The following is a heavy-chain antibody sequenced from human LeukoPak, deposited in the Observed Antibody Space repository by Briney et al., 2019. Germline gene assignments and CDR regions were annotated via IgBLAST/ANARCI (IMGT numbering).Heavy chain of an antibody. CDR3: ARGPAYCSSTSCYTLPNY. CDR2: IKQDGREK. V-gene: IGHV3-7*01. CDR1: GFTFSSYW. J-gene: IGHJ4*02. Sequence: GGSLRLSCAASGFTFSSYWMSWVRQAPGKGLEWVANIKQDGREKYYVDSVKGRFTISRDNAKNSLYLQMNSLRAEDTAVYYCARGPAYCSSTSCYTLPNYWGQGTLVTVSS. D-gene: IGHD2-2*02.